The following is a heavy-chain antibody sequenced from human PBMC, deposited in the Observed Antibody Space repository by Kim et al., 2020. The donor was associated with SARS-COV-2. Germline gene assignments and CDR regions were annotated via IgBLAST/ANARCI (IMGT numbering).Heavy chain of an antibody. CDR2: INTGSGNT. CDR1: GYTFTNYA. CDR3: ARDHRFCSISTFYGEAIDY. D-gene: IGHD2-2*01. J-gene: IGHJ4*01. Sequence: ASVKVSCKSSGYTFTNYAIHWGRQAPGQRLEWMGWINTGSGNTKYSQIFQGRVAITRDTSANTAYMELSSLRSDDTAVYYCARDHRFCSISTFYGEAIDY. V-gene: IGHV1-3*04.